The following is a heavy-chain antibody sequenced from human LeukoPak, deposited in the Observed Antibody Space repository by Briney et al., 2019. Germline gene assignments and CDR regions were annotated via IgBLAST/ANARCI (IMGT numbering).Heavy chain of an antibody. Sequence: GGSLRLSCAASGFTFSSYAMSWVRQAPGKGLEWVSTINGGGAYTYYADSVKGRFTVSRDNSKNTLYLQMTSLTAEDTAIYYCANSIAAARGYYFDYWGQGTLVTVSS. CDR3: ANSIAAARGYYFDY. CDR1: GFTFSSYA. CDR2: INGGGAYT. J-gene: IGHJ4*02. V-gene: IGHV3-23*01. D-gene: IGHD6-13*01.